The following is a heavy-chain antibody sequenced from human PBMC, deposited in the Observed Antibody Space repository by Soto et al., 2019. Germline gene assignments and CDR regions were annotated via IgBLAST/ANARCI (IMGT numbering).Heavy chain of an antibody. Sequence: PGGSLRLSCAASGFTFSSYGMHWVRQAPGKGLEWVAVIWYDGSNKYYADSVKGRFTISRDNSKNTLYLQMNSLRAEDTAVYYCARDEGDCSGGSCYYFDYWGQGTLVTVSS. CDR1: GFTFSSYG. V-gene: IGHV3-33*01. CDR3: ARDEGDCSGGSCYYFDY. CDR2: IWYDGSNK. J-gene: IGHJ4*02. D-gene: IGHD2-15*01.